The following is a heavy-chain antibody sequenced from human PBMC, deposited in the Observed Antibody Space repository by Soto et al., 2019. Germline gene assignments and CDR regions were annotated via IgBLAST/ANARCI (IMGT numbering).Heavy chain of an antibody. Sequence: SETLSLTCTVSSGSITSGSYYWGWIRQPPGKGPEWIGSISYSGSAYYKPSLGSRVTISVDTSKNQFSLKVRSVTAADTAVYFCARHNRPHDCQYYFYYRGRGTLVTVSS. J-gene: IGHJ4*02. D-gene: IGHD2-21*02. V-gene: IGHV4-39*01. CDR3: ARHNRPHDCQYYFYY. CDR1: SGSITSGSYY. CDR2: ISYSGSA.